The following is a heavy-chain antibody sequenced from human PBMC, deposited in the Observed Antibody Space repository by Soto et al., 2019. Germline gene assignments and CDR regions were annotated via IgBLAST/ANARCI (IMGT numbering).Heavy chain of an antibody. CDR2: INHSGST. J-gene: IGHJ4*02. Sequence: QVQLQQWGAGLLKPSETLSLTCAVYGGSFSGYYWTWIRQPPGTGLEWIGEINHSGSTNYNPSLKMRVTISVDTSKNQFPLKLTSVTAADTAVYYCARDKITGLFDYWGQGTLVTVSS. CDR3: ARDKITGLFDY. CDR1: GGSFSGYY. D-gene: IGHD2-8*02. V-gene: IGHV4-34*01.